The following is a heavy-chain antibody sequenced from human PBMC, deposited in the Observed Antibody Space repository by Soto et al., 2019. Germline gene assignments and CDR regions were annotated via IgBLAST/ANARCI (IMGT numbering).Heavy chain of an antibody. Sequence: NPSETLSLTCAVSGGSIGSSSYYWGWIRQPPGKGLEWIGSIYYSGSTYYNPSLKSRVTISVDTSKNQFSLKLSSVTAADTAVYYCARQQLIVVVVAATPPLWFDPWGQGTLVTVSS. CDR1: GGSIGSSSYY. CDR3: ARQQLIVVVVAATPPLWFDP. J-gene: IGHJ5*02. CDR2: IYYSGST. D-gene: IGHD2-15*01. V-gene: IGHV4-39*01.